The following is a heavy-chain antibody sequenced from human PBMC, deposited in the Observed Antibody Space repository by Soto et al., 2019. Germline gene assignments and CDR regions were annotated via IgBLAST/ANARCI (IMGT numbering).Heavy chain of an antibody. Sequence: ASVRISCKASAYTFTSYDINWVRQDTGQGLEWMGWMNPNSGNTGYAQKFQGRVTMTRNTSISTAYMELSSLRSEDTAVYYCARAGGPYSSSSYFDYWGQGTLVTVSS. V-gene: IGHV1-8*01. CDR3: ARAGGPYSSSSYFDY. CDR2: MNPNSGNT. D-gene: IGHD6-6*01. J-gene: IGHJ4*02. CDR1: AYTFTSYD.